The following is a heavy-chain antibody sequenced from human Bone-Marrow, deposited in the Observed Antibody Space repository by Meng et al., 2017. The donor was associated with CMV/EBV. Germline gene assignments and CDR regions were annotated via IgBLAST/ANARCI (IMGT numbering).Heavy chain of an antibody. CDR2: INPSGGST. D-gene: IGHD2-2*02. J-gene: IGHJ6*02. Sequence: ASVKVSCKASGYTFTSYYMHWVRQAPGQGLEWMGIINPSGGSTSYAQKFQGRVTMTRDTSTSTVYMELRSLRSEDTAVYYCARVRFVVVPAAIDGMDVWGQGTTVTVSS. CDR1: GYTFTSYY. CDR3: ARVRFVVVPAAIDGMDV. V-gene: IGHV1-46*01.